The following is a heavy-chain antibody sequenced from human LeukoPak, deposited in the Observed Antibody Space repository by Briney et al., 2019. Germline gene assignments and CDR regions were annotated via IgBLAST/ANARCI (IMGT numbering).Heavy chain of an antibody. CDR1: GFTFSSYA. D-gene: IGHD3-10*01. CDR3: AKIAIWFGELEYYFDY. V-gene: IGHV3-23*01. J-gene: IGHJ4*02. Sequence: GGSLRLSCAASGFTFSSYAMSWVRQAPGKGLEWVSAISGSGGSTYYADSAKGRFTISRDNSKNTLYLQMNSLRAEDTAVYYCAKIAIWFGELEYYFDYWGQGTLVTVSS. CDR2: ISGSGGST.